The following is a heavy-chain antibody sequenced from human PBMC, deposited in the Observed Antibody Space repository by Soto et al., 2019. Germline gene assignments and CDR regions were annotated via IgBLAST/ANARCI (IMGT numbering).Heavy chain of an antibody. CDR2: IYYSGST. J-gene: IGHJ3*02. Sequence: PSETLSLSCTVSGGSSSSSSYYWGGIRQPPGKGLEWIGSIYYSGSTYYNPSVKSRVTISVDTSKNQFSLKLSSVTAADTAVYYCARHTYYYDSSGYSGAFDIWGQGTMVT. D-gene: IGHD3-22*01. CDR3: ARHTYYYDSSGYSGAFDI. CDR1: GGSSSSSSYY. V-gene: IGHV4-39*01.